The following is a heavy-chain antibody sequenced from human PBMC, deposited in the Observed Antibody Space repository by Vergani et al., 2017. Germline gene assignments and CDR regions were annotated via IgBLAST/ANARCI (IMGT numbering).Heavy chain of an antibody. J-gene: IGHJ3*02. CDR3: AKESYGDYFVHAFDI. CDR1: GFTSSYYG. CDR2: IRYDGSNK. V-gene: IGHV3-30*02. D-gene: IGHD4-17*01. Sequence: QVHLVESGGGVVQPGRSLRLSCVVSGFTSSYYGMHWVRQAPGKGLEWVAFIRYDGSNKYYADSVKGRFTISRDNSKNTLYLQMNSLRAEDTAVYYCAKESYGDYFVHAFDIWGQGTMVTVSS.